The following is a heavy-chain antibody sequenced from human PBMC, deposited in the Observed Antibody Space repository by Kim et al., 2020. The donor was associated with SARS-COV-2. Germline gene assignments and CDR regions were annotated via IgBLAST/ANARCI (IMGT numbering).Heavy chain of an antibody. CDR3: ARQSSYYDSSGYYVGDAFDI. CDR1: GFTFSSYD. J-gene: IGHJ3*02. CDR2: IGTAGDT. D-gene: IGHD3-22*01. V-gene: IGHV3-13*01. Sequence: GGSLRLSCAASGFTFSSYDMHWVRQATGKGLEWVSAIGTAGDTYYPGSVKGRFTISRENAKNSLYLQMNSLRAGDTAVYYCARQSSYYDSSGYYVGDAFDIWGQGTMVTVSS.